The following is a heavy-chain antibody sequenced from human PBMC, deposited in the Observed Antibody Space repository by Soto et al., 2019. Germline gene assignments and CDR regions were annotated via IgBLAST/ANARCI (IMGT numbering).Heavy chain of an antibody. V-gene: IGHV4-34*01. CDR2: INHSGST. CDR3: ARGLDIVVVVAATEGFDY. J-gene: IGHJ4*02. CDR1: GGSFSGYY. D-gene: IGHD2-15*01. Sequence: SETLSLTCAVYGGSFSGYYWSWIRQPPGKGLEWIGEINHSGSTNYNPSLKSRVTISVDTSKNQFSLKLSSVTAADTAVYYCARGLDIVVVVAATEGFDYWGQGTLVTVSS.